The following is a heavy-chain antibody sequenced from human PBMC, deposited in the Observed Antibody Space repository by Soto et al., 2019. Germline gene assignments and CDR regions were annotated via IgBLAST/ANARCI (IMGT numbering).Heavy chain of an antibody. V-gene: IGHV1-69*08. J-gene: IGHJ5*02. D-gene: IGHD2-2*01. CDR1: GGTFSSYT. CDR2: IIPILGIA. CDR3: ARDPLPAATNWFDA. Sequence: QVQLVQSGAEVKKPGSSVKVSCKASGGTFSSYTISWVRQAPGQGLEWMGRIIPILGIANYAQKFQGRVTITADKSTSTAYMELSSLRSEDTAVYYCARDPLPAATNWFDAWGQGTLVTVSS.